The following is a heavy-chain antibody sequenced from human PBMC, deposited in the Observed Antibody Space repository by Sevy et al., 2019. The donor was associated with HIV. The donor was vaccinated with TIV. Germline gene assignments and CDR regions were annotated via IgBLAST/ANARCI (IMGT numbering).Heavy chain of an antibody. V-gene: IGHV3-7*01. D-gene: IGHD1-7*01. CDR2: IKQDAGQK. CDR3: ARDDGNYYFHY. Sequence: GGSLRLSCAASGFTFSKYWMGWVRQAPGKGLEWVANIKQDAGQKYYVDSVKGRFTISRDNAKNSLYLQMNSLRSEDTAVYFCARDDGNYYFHYWGQGTLVTVSS. CDR1: GFTFSKYW. J-gene: IGHJ4*02.